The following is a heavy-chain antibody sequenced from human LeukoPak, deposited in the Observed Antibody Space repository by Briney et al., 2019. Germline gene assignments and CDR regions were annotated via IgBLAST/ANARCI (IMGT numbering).Heavy chain of an antibody. CDR2: INPNSGGT. J-gene: IGHJ3*02. Sequence: ASVKVSCKASGYTFTGYYMHWVRQAPGQGLEWMGWINPNSGGTNYAQKFQGRVTMTRDTSISTAYMELSRLTSDDMAVYYCARDPPIGGADVFDIWGQGTMVTVSS. CDR1: GYTFTGYY. D-gene: IGHD3-10*01. CDR3: ARDPPIGGADVFDI. V-gene: IGHV1-2*02.